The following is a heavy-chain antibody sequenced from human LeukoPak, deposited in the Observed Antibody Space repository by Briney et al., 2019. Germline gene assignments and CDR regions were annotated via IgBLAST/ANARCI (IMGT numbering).Heavy chain of an antibody. CDR1: GGSISSYY. D-gene: IGHD3-3*01. CDR3: ARLSRFLEWSNWFDP. V-gene: IGHV4-59*08. J-gene: IGHJ5*02. Sequence: SETLSLTCTVSGGSISSYYWSWIRQPPGKGLEWIGYIYYSGSTNYNPSLKSRVTTSVDTSKNQFSLKLSSVAAADTAVYCCARLSRFLEWSNWFDPWGQGTLVTVSS. CDR2: IYYSGST.